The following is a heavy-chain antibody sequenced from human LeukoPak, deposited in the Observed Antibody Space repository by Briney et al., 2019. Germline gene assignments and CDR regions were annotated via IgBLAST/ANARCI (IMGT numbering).Heavy chain of an antibody. J-gene: IGHJ6*03. CDR1: GFTFSSYA. V-gene: IGHV3-30*04. CDR2: ISYDGSNK. Sequence: GGSLRLSCAASGFTFSSYAMHWVRQAPGKGLEWVAVISYDGSNKYYADSVKGRFTISRDNSKNTLYLQMNSLRAEDTAVYYCARENYYYMDVWGKGTTVTVSS. CDR3: ARENYYYMDV.